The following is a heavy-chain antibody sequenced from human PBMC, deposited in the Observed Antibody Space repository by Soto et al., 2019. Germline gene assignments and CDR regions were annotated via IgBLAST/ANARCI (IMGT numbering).Heavy chain of an antibody. Sequence: EVQLVESGGGLVQPGGSLRLSCAASGFTFSSYDMNWVRQAPGKGLEWVSYISSSSSTIYYADSVKGRFTISRDNAKNSLYLQMNSRRDEHTAVYYCARGADYDSSGIRLNWFDPWGQGTLVTVSS. CDR1: GFTFSSYD. CDR3: ARGADYDSSGIRLNWFDP. V-gene: IGHV3-48*02. J-gene: IGHJ5*02. CDR2: ISSSSSTI. D-gene: IGHD3-22*01.